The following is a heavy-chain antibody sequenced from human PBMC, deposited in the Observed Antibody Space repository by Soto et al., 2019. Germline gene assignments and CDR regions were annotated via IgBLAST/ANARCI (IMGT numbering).Heavy chain of an antibody. D-gene: IGHD6-13*01. Sequence: EVQLLESGGGLVQPGGSLRLSCAASGFTFSSYAMSWVRQAPGKGLEWVSAISGSGGSTYYADSVKGRFTISRDNSKDTLYLHMNRLRAEDTAVYYCAKKLPAAGYFDYWGQGSLVTVSS. CDR1: GFTFSSYA. CDR3: AKKLPAAGYFDY. J-gene: IGHJ4*02. CDR2: ISGSGGST. V-gene: IGHV3-23*01.